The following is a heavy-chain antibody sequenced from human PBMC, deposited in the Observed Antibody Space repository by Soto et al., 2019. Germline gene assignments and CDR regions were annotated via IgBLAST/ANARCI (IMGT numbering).Heavy chain of an antibody. J-gene: IGHJ6*02. D-gene: IGHD3-10*01. V-gene: IGHV1-69*08. CDR1: GGTFSSYT. CDR3: ARDDYYGSGYYYGMDV. CDR2: IIPILGIA. Sequence: QVQLVQSGAEVKKPGSSVKVSCTASGGTFSSYTISWVRQAPGQGLEWMGRIIPILGIANYAQKFQGRVTITADKSTSTAYMELSSLRSEDTAVYYCARDDYYGSGYYYGMDVWGQGTTVTVSS.